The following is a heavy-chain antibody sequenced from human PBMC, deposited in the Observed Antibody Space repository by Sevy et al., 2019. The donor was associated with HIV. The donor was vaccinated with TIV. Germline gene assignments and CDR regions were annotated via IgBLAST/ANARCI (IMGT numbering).Heavy chain of an antibody. V-gene: IGHV3-48*01. Sequence: GGSLRLSCAASGFTFSSYSMNWVRQAPGKGLEWVSYISSSSSTIYYADSVKGRFTISRDNAKNSLYLQMNSLRAEETAVYYCVSLYYYDSSGYYPEYGMDVWGQGTTVTVSS. CDR2: ISSSSSTI. D-gene: IGHD3-22*01. CDR3: VSLYYYDSSGYYPEYGMDV. J-gene: IGHJ6*02. CDR1: GFTFSSYS.